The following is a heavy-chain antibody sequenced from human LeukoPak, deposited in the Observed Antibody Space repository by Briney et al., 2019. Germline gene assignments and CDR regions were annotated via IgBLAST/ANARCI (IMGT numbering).Heavy chain of an antibody. Sequence: GGSLRLSCAASGFTFSSYSMNWVRQAPGKGLEWVSSISSSSSYIYYADSVKGRFTISRDNAKNSLYLQMNSLRAEDTAVYYCARRGSSVRGHWFDPWGQGTLVTVSS. V-gene: IGHV3-21*04. D-gene: IGHD6-6*01. CDR1: GFTFSSYS. CDR2: ISSSSSYI. CDR3: ARRGSSVRGHWFDP. J-gene: IGHJ5*02.